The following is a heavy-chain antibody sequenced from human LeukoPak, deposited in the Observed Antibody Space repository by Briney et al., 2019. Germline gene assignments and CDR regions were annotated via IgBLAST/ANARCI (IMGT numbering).Heavy chain of an antibody. CDR1: GFTFSSYG. V-gene: IGHV3-33*01. J-gene: IGHJ4*02. Sequence: TGGSLRLSCAASGFTFSSYGMHWVRQAPGKGLEWVAVIWYDGSNKYYADSVKGRFTISRDNSKNTLYLQMNSLRAEDMAVYYCARDSYDSSGYYYGLFDYWGQGTLVTVSS. D-gene: IGHD3-22*01. CDR2: IWYDGSNK. CDR3: ARDSYDSSGYYYGLFDY.